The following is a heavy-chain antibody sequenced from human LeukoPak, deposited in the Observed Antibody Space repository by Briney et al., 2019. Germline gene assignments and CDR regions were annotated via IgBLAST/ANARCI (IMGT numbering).Heavy chain of an antibody. Sequence: GASVKVSRKASGYTFTSYGISWVRQAPGQGLEWMGGIIPIFGTANYAQKFQGRVTITADKSTSTVYMELSSLRSEDTAVYYCARPHSQLRYFDWLSRTIDAFDIWGQGAMVTVSS. CDR1: GYTFTSYG. CDR2: IIPIFGTA. J-gene: IGHJ3*02. V-gene: IGHV1-69*06. D-gene: IGHD3-9*01. CDR3: ARPHSQLRYFDWLSRTIDAFDI.